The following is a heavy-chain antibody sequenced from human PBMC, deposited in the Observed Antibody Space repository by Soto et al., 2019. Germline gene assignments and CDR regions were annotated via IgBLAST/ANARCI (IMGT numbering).Heavy chain of an antibody. CDR1: GFTFSGDA. Sequence: PGGSLRLACAASGFTFSGDAMSWVRQAPGKGLEWVSAISGSGGSTYYADSVKGGFTISRDNSKNTLYLQMNSLRGEDTAVYYCAKEQNCYDSASALDYWRQGTLVTVSS. CDR3: AKEQNCYDSASALDY. CDR2: ISGSGGST. J-gene: IGHJ4*02. V-gene: IGHV3-23*01. D-gene: IGHD3-22*01.